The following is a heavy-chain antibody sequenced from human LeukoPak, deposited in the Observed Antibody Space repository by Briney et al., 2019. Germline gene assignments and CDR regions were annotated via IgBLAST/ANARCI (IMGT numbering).Heavy chain of an antibody. J-gene: IGHJ3*02. D-gene: IGHD3-22*01. V-gene: IGHV1-2*04. CDR3: ARGSPPGYYDSSGYYYDDAFDI. CDR2: INPNSGGT. Sequence: ASVKVSCKASGYTFTSYGISWVRQAPGQGLEWMGWINPNSGGTNYAQKFQGWVTMTRDTSISTAYMELSRLRSDDTAVYCCARGSPPGYYDSSGYYYDDAFDIWGQGTMVTVSS. CDR1: GYTFTSYG.